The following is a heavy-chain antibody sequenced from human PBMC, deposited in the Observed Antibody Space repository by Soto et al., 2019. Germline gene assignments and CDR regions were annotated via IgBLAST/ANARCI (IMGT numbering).Heavy chain of an antibody. CDR1: GGSFSGYY. J-gene: IGHJ4*02. CDR3: ARVVISGFWSGLLDY. CDR2: INHSGST. V-gene: IGHV4-34*01. Sequence: SETLSLTCAVYGGSFSGYYWSWIRQPPGKGLEWIGEINHSGSTNYNPSLKSRVTISVDTSKNQFSLRLSSVTAADTAVYYCARVVISGFWSGLLDYWGQGTLVTVSS. D-gene: IGHD3-3*01.